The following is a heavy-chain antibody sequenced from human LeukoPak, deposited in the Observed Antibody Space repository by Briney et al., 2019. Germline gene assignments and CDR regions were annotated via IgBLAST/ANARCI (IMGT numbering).Heavy chain of an antibody. CDR2: ISAYNGYT. V-gene: IGHV1-18*01. Sequence: ASVKVSCKASGYTFTNYGVSWVRQAPGQGLEWMEWISAYNGYTNYAQKFQFRVTMTTDTSTSTAYMELRSLTSDDTAVYYCARDKAVTTELTQYFQHWGQGTLVTVSS. J-gene: IGHJ1*01. CDR3: ARDKAVTTELTQYFQH. D-gene: IGHD4-11*01. CDR1: GYTFTNYG.